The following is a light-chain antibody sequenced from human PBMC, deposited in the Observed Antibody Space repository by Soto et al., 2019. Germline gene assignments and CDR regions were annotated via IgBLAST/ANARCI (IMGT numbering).Light chain of an antibody. CDR1: QSVSSN. CDR2: AAS. Sequence: EIPMTPSPATLSVSPGESATLSCGASQSVSSNVAWYQQKPGQAPRLLIYAASTRATGIPARFSGSGSGTEFTLTISSLESEDFAVYHCQQYNTSRPTFGQGTKVDI. V-gene: IGKV3-15*01. CDR3: QQYNTSRPT. J-gene: IGKJ1*01.